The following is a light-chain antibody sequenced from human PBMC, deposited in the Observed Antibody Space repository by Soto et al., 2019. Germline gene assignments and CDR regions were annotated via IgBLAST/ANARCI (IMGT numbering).Light chain of an antibody. CDR1: SSDVGGYNY. J-gene: IGLJ1*01. CDR2: EVN. CDR3: SSYAGSSNV. Sequence: QSVLAQPPSASGSPGRSVSISCTGTSSDVGGYNYVSWYQHHPGKAPKLMIYEVNKRPSGVPDRFSGSKSGNTASLTVSGLPAEDEADYYCSSYAGSSNVFGTGTKVTVL. V-gene: IGLV2-8*01.